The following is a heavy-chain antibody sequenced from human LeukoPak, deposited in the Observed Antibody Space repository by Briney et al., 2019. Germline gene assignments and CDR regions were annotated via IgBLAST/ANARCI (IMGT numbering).Heavy chain of an antibody. CDR3: AGNDLDW. CDR2: VYTSGIT. V-gene: IGHV4-4*07. J-gene: IGHJ4*02. Sequence: KPSETLSLTCTVSGVSISSYYWSWVRQPAGKGLEWIGRVYTSGITNYNPSLKSRLTLSLDTSKNQLSLNLRSVTAADTAMYYCAGNDLDWWGRGTLVTVSS. CDR1: GVSISSYY. D-gene: IGHD3/OR15-3a*01.